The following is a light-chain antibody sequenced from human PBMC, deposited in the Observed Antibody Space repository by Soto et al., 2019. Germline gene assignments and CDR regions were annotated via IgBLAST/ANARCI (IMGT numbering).Light chain of an antibody. CDR1: SSDVGGYNY. CDR3: SSYTSSSSPYV. J-gene: IGLJ1*01. V-gene: IGLV2-14*01. Sequence: QSVLTQPASVSGSPGQSITISCTGTSSDVGGYNYVCWYQQHPGKAPKLMIYEVSNRPSGVSNRFSGSKSGNTASLTICGLQAEDEADYYCSSYTSSSSPYVFGTGTKLTVL. CDR2: EVS.